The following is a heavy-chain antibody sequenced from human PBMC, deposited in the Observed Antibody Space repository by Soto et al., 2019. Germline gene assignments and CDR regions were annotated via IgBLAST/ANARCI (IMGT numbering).Heavy chain of an antibody. V-gene: IGHV1-69*12. CDR2: IIPIFGTA. CDR1: GGTFSSYA. J-gene: IGHJ6*02. CDR3: ARADHGGYYYYCGMDV. Sequence: QVQLVQSGAEVKKPGSSVKVSCKASGGTFSSYAISWVRQAPGQGLEWMGGIIPIFGTANYAQKFQGGVTITAEESTSLAYMELSSLRSEETAVYYCARADHGGYYYYCGMDVWGQGTTVTVSS.